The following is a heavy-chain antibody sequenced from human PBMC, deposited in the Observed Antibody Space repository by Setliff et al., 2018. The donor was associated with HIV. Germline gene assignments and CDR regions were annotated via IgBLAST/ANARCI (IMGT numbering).Heavy chain of an antibody. CDR3: ARRGYDPLYYYYYMDV. CDR1: GGSISSYY. CDR2: IYYSGST. D-gene: IGHD5-12*01. V-gene: IGHV4-59*01. Sequence: PSETLSLTCTVSGGSISSYYWSWIRQPPGKGLEWIGYIYYSGSTNYNPSLKSRVTISVDTSKNQFSLKLSSVTAADTAVYYCARRGYDPLYYYYYMDVWGKGTTVTVSS. J-gene: IGHJ6*03.